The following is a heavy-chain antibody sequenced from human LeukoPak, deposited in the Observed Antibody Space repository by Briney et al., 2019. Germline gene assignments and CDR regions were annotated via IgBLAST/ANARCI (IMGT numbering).Heavy chain of an antibody. D-gene: IGHD2-2*01. J-gene: IGHJ4*02. CDR3: ARGLCTSTGCYQGPYDF. CDR2: IKNKTNGGTT. CDR1: GFIFSSAW. V-gene: IGHV3-15*01. Sequence: GGSLRLSCEASGFIFSSAWMTWARQAPGKGLEWVGHIKNKTNGGTTDYAAPVKGRFSISRDDSRKTLYLQMNRLRIEDTAVYYCARGLCTSTGCYQGPYDFWGQGMLVTVSS.